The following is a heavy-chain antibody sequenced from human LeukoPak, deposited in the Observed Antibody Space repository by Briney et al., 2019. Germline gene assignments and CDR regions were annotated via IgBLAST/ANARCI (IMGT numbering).Heavy chain of an antibody. CDR2: IIPILGIA. J-gene: IGHJ4*02. D-gene: IGHD6-19*01. CDR1: VFTFTTYY. Sequence: GASVKVSCKASVFTFTTYYMHWVRQAPGQELEWMGRIIPILGIANYAQKFQGRVTITADKSTSTAYMELSSLRSEDTAVYYCARGAVGIAVAGTFDYWGQGTLVTVSS. V-gene: IGHV1-69*02. CDR3: ARGAVGIAVAGTFDY.